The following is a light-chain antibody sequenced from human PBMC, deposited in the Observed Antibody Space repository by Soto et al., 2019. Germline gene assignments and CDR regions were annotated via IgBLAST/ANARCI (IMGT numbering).Light chain of an antibody. J-gene: IGKJ5*01. V-gene: IGKV3-15*01. CDR1: QNVSSN. CDR3: QQYNNWPPT. CDR2: GAS. Sequence: EIVMTQSPATLSVSPGERATLSCRATQNVSSNLAWYQQKSGQAPRLLIYGASTRATGIPARFSGSRSGTEFTLTISSLQSEDFAVYYCQQYNNWPPTFGHGTRLEIK.